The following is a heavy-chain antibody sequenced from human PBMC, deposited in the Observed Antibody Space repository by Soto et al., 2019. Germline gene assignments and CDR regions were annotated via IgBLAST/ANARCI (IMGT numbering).Heavy chain of an antibody. J-gene: IGHJ4*02. CDR3: ARGRGWYRSDY. V-gene: IGHV4-34*01. Sequence: SETLSLTCAVYGGSFSGYYWSWIRQPPGKGLEWIGEINHSGSTNYNPSLKSRVTISVDTSKNQFSLKLSSVTAADTAVYYCARGRGWYRSDYWGQGTLVTVSS. CDR2: INHSGST. D-gene: IGHD2-15*01. CDR1: GGSFSGYY.